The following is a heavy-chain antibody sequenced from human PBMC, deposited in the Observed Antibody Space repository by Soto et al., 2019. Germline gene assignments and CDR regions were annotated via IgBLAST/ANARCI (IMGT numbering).Heavy chain of an antibody. CDR2: ISYDGSNK. Sequence: QVQLVESGGGVVQPGRSLRLSCAASGFTFSSYGMHWVRQAPGKGLEWVAVISYDGSNKYYADSVKGRFTISRDNSKNTLYLQMNSLRAEDTAVYYCAEDYSGYDYWYGMDVWGQGTTVTVSS. V-gene: IGHV3-30*18. CDR3: AEDYSGYDYWYGMDV. D-gene: IGHD5-12*01. J-gene: IGHJ6*02. CDR1: GFTFSSYG.